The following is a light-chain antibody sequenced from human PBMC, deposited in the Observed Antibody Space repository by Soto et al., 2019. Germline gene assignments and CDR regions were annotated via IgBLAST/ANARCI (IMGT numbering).Light chain of an antibody. CDR2: GNS. J-gene: IGLJ1*01. CDR3: QSYDSSLSV. Sequence: QSALTQPPSVPGAPGQRVTISCTGSSSNIGAGYDVHWYQQLPGTAPKLLIYGNSNRPSGVPDRFSGSKSGTSASLAITGLQAEDEADYYCQSYDSSLSVFGTGTKVTVL. V-gene: IGLV1-40*01. CDR1: SSNIGAGYD.